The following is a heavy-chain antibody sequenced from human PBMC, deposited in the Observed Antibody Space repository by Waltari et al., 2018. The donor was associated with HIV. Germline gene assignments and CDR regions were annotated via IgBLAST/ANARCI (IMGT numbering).Heavy chain of an antibody. V-gene: IGHV3-9*01. CDR2: INWNVATS. D-gene: IGHD2-15*01. Sequence: EVHLVESGGGLVQPGRSLRLSCVASGFTFSDYAMHWVRQAPGKRPAWIAGINWNVATSYADSVKGRFTISRDNARDSLFLQMDTLRPEDTALYYCAKDILSRQYVLKGSFDTWGQGVLVTVSS. J-gene: IGHJ4*02. CDR3: AKDILSRQYVLKGSFDT. CDR1: GFTFSDYA.